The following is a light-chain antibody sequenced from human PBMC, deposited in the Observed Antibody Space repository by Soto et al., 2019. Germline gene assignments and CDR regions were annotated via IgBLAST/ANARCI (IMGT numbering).Light chain of an antibody. Sequence: QSVLTQSPSASASLGASVKLTCTLSSGHSSYAIAWHQQQPEKGPRYLMKLSSDGSHSEGDEIPDRFSGSSSGAERYLTISSLQSEDEADYYCQTWETGARVVFGGGTKLTVL. CDR2: LSSDGSH. CDR1: SGHSSYA. J-gene: IGLJ2*01. CDR3: QTWETGARVV. V-gene: IGLV4-69*01.